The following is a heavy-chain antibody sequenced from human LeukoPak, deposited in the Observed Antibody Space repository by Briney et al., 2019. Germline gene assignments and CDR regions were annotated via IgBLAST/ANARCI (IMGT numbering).Heavy chain of an antibody. CDR2: INPNSGGT. Sequence: ASVKVSCKASGYTFTGYYMHWVLQAPGQGLEWMGWINPNSGGTNYAQKFQGRVTMTRDTSISTAYMELSRLRSDDTAVYYCARVHYDFWSGYRPKNYYYMDVWGKGTTVTVSS. CDR3: ARVHYDFWSGYRPKNYYYMDV. D-gene: IGHD3-3*01. CDR1: GYTFTGYY. J-gene: IGHJ6*03. V-gene: IGHV1-2*02.